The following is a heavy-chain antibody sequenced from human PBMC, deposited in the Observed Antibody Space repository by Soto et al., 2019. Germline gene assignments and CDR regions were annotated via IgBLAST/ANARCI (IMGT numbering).Heavy chain of an antibody. J-gene: IGHJ6*01. V-gene: IGHV3-23*01. D-gene: IGHD3-10*01. CDR3: AKGRALWFGHQDYYYYGMDV. CDR1: GFTFGSYA. CDR2: ISGNGVTT. Sequence: GGSLRLSCAASGFTFGSYAMSWVRQAPGEGLEWVSSISGNGVTTYYSDSVKGRFTISRDNSKNTLYLQVNSLRDEDTAVYYCAKGRALWFGHQDYYYYGMDVWGQGTKVTVSS.